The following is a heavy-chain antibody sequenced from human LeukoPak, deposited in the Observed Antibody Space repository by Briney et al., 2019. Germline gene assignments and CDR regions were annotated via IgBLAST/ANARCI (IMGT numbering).Heavy chain of an antibody. V-gene: IGHV4-59*01. CDR2: IYYSGST. Sequence: SETLSLTCTVSGGSISSYYWSWIRQPPGKGLEWIGYIYYSGSTNYNPSLKSRVTISVDTSKNQFSLKLSSVTAADTAVYYCASSGPYSQSIEASYYYMDVWGKGTTVTVSS. CDR1: GGSISSYY. J-gene: IGHJ6*03. D-gene: IGHD2-21*01. CDR3: ASSGPYSQSIEASYYYMDV.